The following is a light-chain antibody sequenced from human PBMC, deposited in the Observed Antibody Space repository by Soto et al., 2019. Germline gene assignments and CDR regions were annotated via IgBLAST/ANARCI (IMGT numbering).Light chain of an antibody. CDR2: DVS. J-gene: IGLJ2*01. V-gene: IGLV2-11*01. Sequence: QSALTQPRSVSGSPGQSVTISCTGTSSDVGGYNDVSWYQQHPGKATKLMIYDVSKRPSGVPDRFSGSKSGNTASLTISGLQAEDEADYYCCSYAGSYNVVFGGGTKLTVL. CDR3: CSYAGSYNVV. CDR1: SSDVGGYND.